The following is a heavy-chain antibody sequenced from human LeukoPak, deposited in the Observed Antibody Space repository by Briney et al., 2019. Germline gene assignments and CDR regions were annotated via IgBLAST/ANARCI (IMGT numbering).Heavy chain of an antibody. CDR3: ARVGATRSPSGAHDY. J-gene: IGHJ4*02. D-gene: IGHD1-26*01. CDR2: INTDGSST. Sequence: GGSLRLSCAASGFSFNTYWMSWVRQAPGKGLVWVSRINTDGSSTSYADSVKGRFSISRDNAKNTLYLQMNSLRAEDTAVYYCARVGATRSPSGAHDYWGQGTLVTVSS. V-gene: IGHV3-74*01. CDR1: GFSFNTYW.